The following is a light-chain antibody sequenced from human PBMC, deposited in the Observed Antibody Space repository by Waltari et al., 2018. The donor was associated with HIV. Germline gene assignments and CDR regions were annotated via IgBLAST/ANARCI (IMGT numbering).Light chain of an antibody. V-gene: IGLV2-23*02. Sequence: QSALTQPASVSGSPGQSITISCNETSSDVSTYKLVSWYQQHPGKVPTLIIYEINQRPSGVSNRFSGSKSGNMASLTISGLQAEDEAFYHCCSYAGRSTFVLFGGGTKLTVL. CDR3: CSYAGRSTFVL. J-gene: IGLJ2*01. CDR1: SSDVSTYKL. CDR2: EIN.